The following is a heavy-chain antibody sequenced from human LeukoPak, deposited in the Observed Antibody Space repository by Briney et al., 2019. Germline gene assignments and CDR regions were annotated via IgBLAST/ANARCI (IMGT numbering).Heavy chain of an antibody. D-gene: IGHD2-2*01. Sequence: GASVKVSCKASGYTFTSYGISWVRQAPGQGLEWMGWISAYNGNTNYAQKLQGRVTMTTDTSTSTAYMELRSLRSDDTAVYYCARDGFVDIVVVPAAYTQNDLDYWGQGTLVTVSS. CDR1: GYTFTSYG. CDR2: ISAYNGNT. V-gene: IGHV1-18*01. CDR3: ARDGFVDIVVVPAAYTQNDLDY. J-gene: IGHJ4*02.